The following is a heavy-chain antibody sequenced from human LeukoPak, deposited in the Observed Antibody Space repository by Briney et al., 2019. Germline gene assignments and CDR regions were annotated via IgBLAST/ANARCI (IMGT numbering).Heavy chain of an antibody. D-gene: IGHD3-22*01. CDR3: AKALYYYDSSGPFDY. CDR1: GFTFDDYA. Sequence: GGSLSLSCAASGFTFDDYAMHWVRQAPGKGLEWVSGISWNSGSIGYADSVKGRFTISRDNAKNSLYLQMNSLRAEDMALYYCAKALYYYDSSGPFDYWGQGTLVTVSS. J-gene: IGHJ4*02. V-gene: IGHV3-9*03. CDR2: ISWNSGSI.